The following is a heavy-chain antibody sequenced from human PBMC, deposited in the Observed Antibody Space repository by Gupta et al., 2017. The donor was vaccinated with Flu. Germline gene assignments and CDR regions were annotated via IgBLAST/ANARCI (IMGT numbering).Heavy chain of an antibody. D-gene: IGHD3-10*01. J-gene: IGHJ5*02. Sequence: EVHVVESGGGLVNPGGSLRLSCAASGFTFNIFSMNWVRQAPGKGLEWVSSISRSSTYMKYADSVKGRFTISRDNANNSVYLQMDSLRVEDTAVYYCARDSGEGFDPWGQGTLVTVSS. CDR2: ISRSSTYM. CDR1: GFTFNIFS. V-gene: IGHV3-21*01. CDR3: ARDSGEGFDP.